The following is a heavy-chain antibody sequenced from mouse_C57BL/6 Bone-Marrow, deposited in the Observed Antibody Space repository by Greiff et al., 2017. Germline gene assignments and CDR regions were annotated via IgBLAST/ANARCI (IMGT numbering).Heavy chain of an antibody. D-gene: IGHD2-4*01. CDR1: DSEVFPIAF. V-gene: IGHV15-2*01. Sequence: SGSELRSPGSSVKLSCKAFDSEVFPIAFMCWVRQKPGRGFEWIGGLLPSIGRTFYGEKFGDKAILDADTLSNTDYLELNSLTSKDSAIYYCASAYDYDDEGYYAMDYWGQGTSVTVAS. CDR2: LLPSIGRT. J-gene: IGHJ4*01. CDR3: ASAYDYDDEGYYAMDY.